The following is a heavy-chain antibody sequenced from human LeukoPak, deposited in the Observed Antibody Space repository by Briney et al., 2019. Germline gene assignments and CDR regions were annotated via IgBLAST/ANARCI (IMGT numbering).Heavy chain of an antibody. Sequence: GGSLRLSCAASGYTFSDFSVNWVRQGPGKGLEWVSSISVRSNYRYYADSVRGRFTISRDDARDSLFLQMNSLRAEDTAVYFCVRLRRNNDRSGYYYYYDYWGQGTLVTVSS. D-gene: IGHD3-22*01. J-gene: IGHJ4*02. V-gene: IGHV3-21*01. CDR1: GYTFSDFS. CDR2: ISVRSNYR. CDR3: VRLRRNNDRSGYYYYYDY.